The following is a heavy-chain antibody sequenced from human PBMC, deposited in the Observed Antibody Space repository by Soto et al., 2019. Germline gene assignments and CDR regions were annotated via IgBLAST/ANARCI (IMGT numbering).Heavy chain of an antibody. J-gene: IGHJ4*02. V-gene: IGHV6-1*01. D-gene: IGHD5-12*01. CDR1: GDSVSSNSAA. CDR3: ARDRVVEMATVELDY. Sequence: SQTLSLTCAISGDSVSSNSAAWNWIRQSPSRGLEWLGRTYYRSKWYSDYAVSVKSRIIIKPDTSKNQFSLQLNSVTPEDTAVYYCARDRVVEMATVELDYWGQGTLVTVSS. CDR2: TYYRSKWYS.